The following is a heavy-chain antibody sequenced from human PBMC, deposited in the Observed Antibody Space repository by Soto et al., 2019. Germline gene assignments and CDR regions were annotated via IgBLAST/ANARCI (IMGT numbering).Heavy chain of an antibody. CDR3: AQRSEIYPGFDR. V-gene: IGHV5-51*01. Sequence: GASLKISCKGSGYSFTSYWIGWVRQMPGKGLEWMGIIYPGDSDTRYSPSFQGQVTISADKSISTAYLQMISLRAEDTAVYYCAQRSEIYPGFDRWGQGSLVTVSS. CDR1: GYSFTSYW. CDR2: IYPGDSDT. D-gene: IGHD1-1*01. J-gene: IGHJ4*02.